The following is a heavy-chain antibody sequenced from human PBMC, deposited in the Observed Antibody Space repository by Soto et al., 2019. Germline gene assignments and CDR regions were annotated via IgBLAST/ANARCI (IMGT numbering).Heavy chain of an antibody. CDR1: GGSISSYY. CDR2: IYYSGST. Sequence: PSETLSLTCTVSGGSISSYYWSWIRQPPGKGLEWIGYIYYSGSTNYNPSLKSRVTISVDTSKNQFSLKLSSVTAADTAVYYCARANWGWDYYYYYMDVWGKGTTVTVSS. J-gene: IGHJ6*03. CDR3: ARANWGWDYYYYYMDV. D-gene: IGHD7-27*01. V-gene: IGHV4-59*01.